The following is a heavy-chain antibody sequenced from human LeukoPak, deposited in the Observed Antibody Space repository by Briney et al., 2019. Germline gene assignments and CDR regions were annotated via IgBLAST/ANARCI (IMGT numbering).Heavy chain of an antibody. CDR3: ARGGGAAVTKTEFDY. CDR2: IYTSGST. J-gene: IGHJ4*02. D-gene: IGHD4-17*01. V-gene: IGHV4-4*07. Sequence: SETLSLTCTVSGGSISSCYWSWIRQPAGKGLEWIGRIYTSGSTNYNPSLKSRVTMSVDTSKNQFSLKLSSVTAADTAVYYCARGGGAAVTKTEFDYWGQGTLVTVSS. CDR1: GGSISSCY.